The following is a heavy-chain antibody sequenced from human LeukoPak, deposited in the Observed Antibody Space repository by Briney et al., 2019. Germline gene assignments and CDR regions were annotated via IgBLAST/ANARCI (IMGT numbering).Heavy chain of an antibody. V-gene: IGHV1-69*06. CDR3: ARVTPGSGQYYYYMDV. CDR2: IIPIFGTA. Sequence: HGASVKVSCKASGYTFSSYAISWVRQAPGQGLEWMGGIIPIFGTANYAQKFQGRVTTTADKSTSTAYMELSSLRSEDTAVYYCARVTPGSGQYYYYMDVWGKGTTVTVSS. D-gene: IGHD3-10*01. CDR1: GYTFSSYA. J-gene: IGHJ6*03.